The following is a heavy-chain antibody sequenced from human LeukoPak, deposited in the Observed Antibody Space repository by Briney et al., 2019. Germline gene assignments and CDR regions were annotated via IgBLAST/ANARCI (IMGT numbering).Heavy chain of an antibody. CDR1: EFTFSSYW. J-gene: IGHJ6*03. V-gene: IGHV3-23*01. Sequence: PGGSLRLSCAASEFTFSSYWMSWVRQAPGKGLEWVSGISAGGDSTYYADSVKGRFSISRDNSKNTLFMHMNSLRAEDTAVYFCAKGPAYYYYYYMDVWGKGTTVTVSS. CDR2: ISAGGDST. CDR3: AKGPAYYYYYYMDV. D-gene: IGHD2-2*01.